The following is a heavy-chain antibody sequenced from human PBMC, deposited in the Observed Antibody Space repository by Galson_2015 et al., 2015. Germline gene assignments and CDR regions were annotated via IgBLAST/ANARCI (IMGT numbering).Heavy chain of an antibody. CDR3: AKVMMATIGSIDY. Sequence: SLRLSCAASGFTFSSYAMSWVRQAPGKGLEWVSAISGSGGSTYYADSVKGRFTISRDNSKNTLYLQMNSLRAEDTAVYYCAKVMMATIGSIDYWGQGTLVTVSS. D-gene: IGHD5-24*01. CDR1: GFTFSSYA. V-gene: IGHV3-23*01. J-gene: IGHJ4*02. CDR2: ISGSGGST.